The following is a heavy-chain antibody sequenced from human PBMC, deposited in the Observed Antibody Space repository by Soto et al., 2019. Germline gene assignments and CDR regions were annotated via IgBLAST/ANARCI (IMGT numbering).Heavy chain of an antibody. Sequence: QLQLQESGSGLVKPSQTLSLTCAVSGGSISSGGYSWSWIRQPPGKGLEWIGYIYDSGSTYYNPSLQSRVTIAADRSKNQFSLKLSSVTAADTDVYYCAAGGGLPRYYWGQGTLGTVSS. CDR1: GGSISSGGYS. V-gene: IGHV4-30-2*01. D-gene: IGHD5-12*01. CDR2: IYDSGST. J-gene: IGHJ4*02. CDR3: AAGGGLPRYY.